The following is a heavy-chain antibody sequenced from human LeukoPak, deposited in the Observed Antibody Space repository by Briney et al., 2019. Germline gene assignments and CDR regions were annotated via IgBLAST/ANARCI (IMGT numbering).Heavy chain of an antibody. V-gene: IGHV3-53*01. CDR3: AKDHYYYGSGSYYTYYFDY. J-gene: IGHJ4*02. D-gene: IGHD3-10*01. Sequence: GGSLRLSCAASGFTVSNNYMSWVRQAPGKGLEWVSVIYSGGTTYYADSVKGRFTISRDNSKNTLYLQMNSLRAEDTAVYYCAKDHYYYGSGSYYTYYFDYWGQGTLVTVSS. CDR1: GFTVSNNY. CDR2: IYSGGTT.